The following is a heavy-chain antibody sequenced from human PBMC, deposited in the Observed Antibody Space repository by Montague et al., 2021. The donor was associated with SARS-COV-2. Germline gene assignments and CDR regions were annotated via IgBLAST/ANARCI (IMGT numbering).Heavy chain of an antibody. CDR1: GGSISSYY. Sequence: SETLSLTCTVSGGSISSYYWNWIRQSPGKGLGWIGYINYSGSANYNPSLKSRVTISVDTSKNQLSLNLSSVTAADTAVYYCARRGVVVIPAVVEYYYGMDVGGKGTPVTVSS. CDR2: INYSGSA. V-gene: IGHV4-59*01. CDR3: ARRGVVVIPAVVEYYYGMDV. J-gene: IGHJ6*04. D-gene: IGHD2-2*01.